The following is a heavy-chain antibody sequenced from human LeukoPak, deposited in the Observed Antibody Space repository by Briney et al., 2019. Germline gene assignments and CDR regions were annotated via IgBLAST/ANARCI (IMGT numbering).Heavy chain of an antibody. CDR2: IYYSGST. CDR3: ASFGSWYPEYFQH. Sequence: PSETLSLTCTVSGGSISSYYWSWIRQPPGKRLEWIGYIYYSGSTNYNPSLKSRVTISVDTSKNQFSLKLSSVTAADTAVYYCASFGSWYPEYFQHWGQGTLVTVSS. D-gene: IGHD6-13*01. V-gene: IGHV4-59*01. J-gene: IGHJ1*01. CDR1: GGSISSYY.